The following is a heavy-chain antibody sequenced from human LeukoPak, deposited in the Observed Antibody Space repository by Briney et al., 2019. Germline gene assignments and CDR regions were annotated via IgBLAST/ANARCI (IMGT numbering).Heavy chain of an antibody. J-gene: IGHJ4*02. Sequence: ASVKVSCKASGYTFTSYYMHWVRQAPGQGLEWMGIINPSGGSTSYAQKFQGRATMTRDTSTSTVYMELSSLRSEDTAVYYCARAPDEMYYYDSSGYYNNYFDYWGQGTLVTVSS. V-gene: IGHV1-46*01. CDR2: INPSGGST. CDR3: ARAPDEMYYYDSSGYYNNYFDY. CDR1: GYTFTSYY. D-gene: IGHD3-22*01.